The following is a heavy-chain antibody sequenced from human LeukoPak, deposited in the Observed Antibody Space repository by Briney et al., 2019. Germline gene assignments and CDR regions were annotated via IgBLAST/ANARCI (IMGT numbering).Heavy chain of an antibody. CDR1: GFTFSGYW. D-gene: IGHD2-8*02. CDR2: IKQDGSEK. V-gene: IGHV3-7*01. J-gene: IGHJ4*02. CDR3: ARDAGDYFDY. Sequence: GGSLRLSCAASGFTFSGYWMNWVRQAPGKGLEWVANIKQDGSEKYYVDSVKGRFTISRDNAKNSLYLQMNSLRAENTAVYYCARDAGDYFDYWGQGTLVTVSS.